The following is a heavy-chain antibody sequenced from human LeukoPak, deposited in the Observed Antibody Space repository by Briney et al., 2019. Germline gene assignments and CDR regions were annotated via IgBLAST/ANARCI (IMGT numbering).Heavy chain of an antibody. V-gene: IGHV1-58*01. J-gene: IGHJ3*02. CDR3: AALGLGYRSGGSCYRDAFDI. D-gene: IGHD2-15*01. CDR2: IVVGSGNT. Sequence: SVKVSCKASGFTFTSSAVQWVRQARGQRLEWIGWIVVGSGNTNYAQKFQERVTITRDMSTSTAYMELSSLRSEDTAVYYCAALGLGYRSGGSCYRDAFDIWGQGTMVTVSS. CDR1: GFTFTSSA.